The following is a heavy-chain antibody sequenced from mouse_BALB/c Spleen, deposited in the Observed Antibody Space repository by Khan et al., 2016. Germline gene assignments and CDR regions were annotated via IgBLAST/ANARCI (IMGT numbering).Heavy chain of an antibody. CDR3: TKSHGYYAMDY. CDR1: GYSITSGYS. J-gene: IGHJ4*01. CDR2: IHYSGGT. V-gene: IGHV3-1*02. Sequence: EVQLQESGPDLVKPSQSLSLTCTVTGYSITSGYSWHWLRQFPGNKLEWMGYIHYSGGTKYIPSLKSRISITRDTSKNQFFLQLNSVTPEDTATXYCTKSHGYYAMDYWGQGTSVTVSS.